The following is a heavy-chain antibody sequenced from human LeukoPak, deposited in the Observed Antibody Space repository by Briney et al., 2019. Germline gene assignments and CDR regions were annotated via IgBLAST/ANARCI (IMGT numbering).Heavy chain of an antibody. CDR2: IYTSGST. CDR1: GGSISSYY. V-gene: IGHV4-4*09. D-gene: IGHD1-1*01. CDR3: ARSLGTGYYYYYMDV. J-gene: IGHJ6*03. Sequence: SETLSLTCTVSGGSISSYYWSWIRQPPGKGLEWIGYIYTSGSTNYNPSLKSRVTISVDTSKNQLSLKLSSVTAADTAVYYCARSLGTGYYYYYMDVWGKGTTVTVSS.